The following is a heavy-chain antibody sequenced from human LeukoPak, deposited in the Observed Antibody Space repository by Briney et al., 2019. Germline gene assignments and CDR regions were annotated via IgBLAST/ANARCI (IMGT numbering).Heavy chain of an antibody. CDR3: ARGRIAKIVVVHSFSYGMDV. J-gene: IGHJ6*02. Sequence: PSETLSLTCTVFGGSFSDYFWTWTRHSPGKGLEWIGEINDYTGDTYYNPSLNSRVSISLEKSTNQLSLELRSVTAAYTAVYYCARGRIAKIVVVHSFSYGMDVWGQGATVTVSS. D-gene: IGHD3-22*01. CDR2: INDYTGDT. V-gene: IGHV4-34*01. CDR1: GGSFSDYF.